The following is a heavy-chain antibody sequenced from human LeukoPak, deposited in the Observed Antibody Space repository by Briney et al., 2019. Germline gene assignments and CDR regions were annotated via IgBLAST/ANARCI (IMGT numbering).Heavy chain of an antibody. CDR2: ISSSGSTI. V-gene: IGHV3-11*01. J-gene: IGHJ4*02. CDR3: AGRIAVAGFFDY. CDR1: GFTFSDYY. D-gene: IGHD6-19*01. Sequence: GGSLRLSCAASGFTFSDYYMSWIRQAPGKGLEWVSYISSSGSTIYYADSVKGRLTISRDNAKNSLYLQMNSLRAEDTAVYYCAGRIAVAGFFDYWGQGTLVTVSS.